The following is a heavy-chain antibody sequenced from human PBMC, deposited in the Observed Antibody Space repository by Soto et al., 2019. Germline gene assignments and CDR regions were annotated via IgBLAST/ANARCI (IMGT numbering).Heavy chain of an antibody. D-gene: IGHD2-15*01. CDR3: ATSGWWYLAFDL. V-gene: IGHV4-30-2*01. J-gene: IGHJ3*01. CDR2: INHSGST. CDR1: GGSISSGGYS. Sequence: SETLSLTCAVSGGSISSGGYSWSWIRQPPGKGLEWIGEINHSGSTNYNPSLKSRVTISVDTSKNQFSLKLSSVTAADTAVYYCATSGWWYLAFDLWGQGTMVTVSS.